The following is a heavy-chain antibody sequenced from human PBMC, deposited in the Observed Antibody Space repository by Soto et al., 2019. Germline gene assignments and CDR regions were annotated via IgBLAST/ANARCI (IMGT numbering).Heavy chain of an antibody. V-gene: IGHV3-23*01. CDR3: AKGSRWLQLGQLDS. J-gene: IGHJ4*02. D-gene: IGHD5-18*01. Sequence: LXLSCAKAVFTVSNFAMSWVSQAPWRGLEWVSGLSGSGDRTYYADSVKGQFIISRDNSKNTLYLQMDRLSAGDTALYYCAKGSRWLQLGQLDSWGQGTQVSVSS. CDR2: LSGSGDRT. CDR1: VFTVSNFA.